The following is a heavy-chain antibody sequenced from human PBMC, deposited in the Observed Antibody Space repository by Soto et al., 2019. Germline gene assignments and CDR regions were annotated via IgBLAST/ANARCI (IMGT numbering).Heavy chain of an antibody. CDR2: IIPIFGTA. V-gene: IGHV1-69*13. J-gene: IGHJ4*02. CDR1: GGTFSSYA. Sequence: GASVKVSFKASGGTFSSYAISWLRQAPGQGLEWMGGIIPIFGTANYAQKFQGRVTITADESTSTAYMELSSLRSEDTAVYYCARDTSSGSAFDYWGQGTLVTVSS. CDR3: ARDTSSGSAFDY. D-gene: IGHD1-26*01.